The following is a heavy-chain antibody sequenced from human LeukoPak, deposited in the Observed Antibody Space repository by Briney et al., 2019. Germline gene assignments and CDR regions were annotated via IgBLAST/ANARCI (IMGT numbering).Heavy chain of an antibody. CDR2: IYYSGST. CDR3: ARSESKGYYAWSWFDP. D-gene: IGHD3-3*01. J-gene: IGHJ5*02. V-gene: IGHV4-59*01. CDR1: GGSISSYY. Sequence: SETLSLTCTVSGGSISSYYWSWIRQPPGKGLEWIGYIYYSGSTNYNPYLKSRVTISVDTSKNQFSLKLSSVTAADTAVYYCARSESKGYYAWSWFDPWGQGTLVTVSS.